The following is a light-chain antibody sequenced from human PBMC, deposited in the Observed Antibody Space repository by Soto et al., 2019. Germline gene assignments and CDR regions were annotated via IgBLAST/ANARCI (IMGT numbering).Light chain of an antibody. V-gene: IGKV1-5*01. CDR3: QQYENYRT. J-gene: IGKJ1*01. CDR1: QSISSW. CDR2: DAS. Sequence: DIQMPPSHSTLSATAGYRVPITCRARQSISSWLAWYQHKPGKAPKLLIYDASNLDSGAPSRFSGSGSGTEFSLTISNLKPDDCETYYCQQYENYRTFGKGNTVDIK.